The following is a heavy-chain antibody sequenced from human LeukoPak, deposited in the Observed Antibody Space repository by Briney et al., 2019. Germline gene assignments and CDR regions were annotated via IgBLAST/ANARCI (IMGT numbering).Heavy chain of an antibody. J-gene: IGHJ5*02. CDR3: ARQRAAVTTFRADWFDP. D-gene: IGHD4-17*01. Sequence: SETLSLTCTVSGGSISSSSYYWGWIRQPPGKGLEWIGSIYYSGSTYYNPSLKSRVTISVDTSKNQFSLKLSSVTAADTAVYYCARQRAAVTTFRADWFDPWGQGTLVTVSS. CDR2: IYYSGST. CDR1: GGSISSSSYY. V-gene: IGHV4-39*07.